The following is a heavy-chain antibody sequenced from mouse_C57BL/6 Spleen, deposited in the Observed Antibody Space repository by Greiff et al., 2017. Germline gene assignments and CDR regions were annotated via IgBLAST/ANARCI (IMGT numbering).Heavy chain of an antibody. CDR1: GFTFSSYA. CDR3: TRENYYGSSYFDY. D-gene: IGHD1-1*01. J-gene: IGHJ2*01. CDR2: ISSGGDYI. Sequence: EVKLMESGEGLVKPGGSLKLSCAASGFTFSSYAMSWVRQTPEKRLEWVAYISSGGDYIYYADTVKGRFTISRDNARNTLYLQMSSLKSEDTAMXYCTRENYYGSSYFDYWGQGTTLTVSS. V-gene: IGHV5-9-1*02.